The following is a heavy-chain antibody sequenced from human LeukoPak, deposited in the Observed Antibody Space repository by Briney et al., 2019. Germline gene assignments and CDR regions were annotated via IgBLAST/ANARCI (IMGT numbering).Heavy chain of an antibody. CDR2: INANSGNT. J-gene: IGHJ4*02. Sequence: WASVKVSCKASGYTFTSYGISWVRQAPGHGLEWMGWINANSGNTNYAQKLQGRVTMTTDTSTSTAYMELRSLRSDDTAVYYCAGLHCSSTSCFPLYWGQGTLVTVSS. CDR1: GYTFTSYG. D-gene: IGHD2-2*01. CDR3: AGLHCSSTSCFPLY. V-gene: IGHV1-18*04.